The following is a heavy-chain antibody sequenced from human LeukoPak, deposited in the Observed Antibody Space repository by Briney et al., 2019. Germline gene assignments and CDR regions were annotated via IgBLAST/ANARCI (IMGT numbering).Heavy chain of an antibody. CDR3: AGRAELGRGFDY. Sequence: PGGSLRLSCAASGFTFSSYGMHWVRQAPGKGLEWVALISYDGSNKYYADSVKGRFTISRDNSKNTLYLQMNSLRAEDTAVYYCAGRAELGRGFDYWGQGTLVTVSS. D-gene: IGHD7-27*01. CDR1: GFTFSSYG. CDR2: ISYDGSNK. V-gene: IGHV3-30*03. J-gene: IGHJ4*02.